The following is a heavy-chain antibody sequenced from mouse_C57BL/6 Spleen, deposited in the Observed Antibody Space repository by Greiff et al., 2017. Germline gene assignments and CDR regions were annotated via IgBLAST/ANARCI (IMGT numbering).Heavy chain of an antibody. J-gene: IGHJ1*03. CDR1: GYTFTSYW. V-gene: IGHV1-72*01. CDR2: IDPNSGGT. CDR3: AVWYSGSGHGCYDV. D-gene: IGHD1-1*01. Sequence: QVQLQQPGAELVKPGASVKLSCKASGYTFTSYWMHWVKQRPGRGLEWIGRIDPNSGGTKYTEKFKSKATLTVDKPSSTAYMQLSSLTSEDSAVYYCAVWYSGSGHGCYDVWGTGTTVTVSA.